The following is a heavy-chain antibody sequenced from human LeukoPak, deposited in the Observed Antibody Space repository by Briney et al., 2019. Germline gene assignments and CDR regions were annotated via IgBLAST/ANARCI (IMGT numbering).Heavy chain of an antibody. J-gene: IGHJ3*01. D-gene: IGHD2-15*01. CDR2: IYIKTDGGTT. Sequence: GGSLRLSCAASGFTFNDAWMTWVRQPPGKGLEWVGRIYIKTDGGTTDYADSVKGRFIISRDHSKNTLYLQMNSLRAEDTAVYYCARDRYCSGGSCYGDAFDLWGQGTMVTVSS. V-gene: IGHV3-15*01. CDR3: ARDRYCSGGSCYGDAFDL. CDR1: GFTFNDAW.